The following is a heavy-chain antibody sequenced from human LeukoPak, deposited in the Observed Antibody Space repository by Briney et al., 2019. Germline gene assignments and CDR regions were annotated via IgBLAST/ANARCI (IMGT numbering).Heavy chain of an antibody. CDR1: GGSISNNNYY. CDR2: IYYSGRT. D-gene: IGHD2-15*01. J-gene: IGHJ4*02. V-gene: IGHV4-39*01. CDR3: ARSSSLGYCSGGSCYRKHFDY. Sequence: PSETLSLTCTVSGGSISNNNYYWGWLRQPPGKGLEWFGSIYYSGRTYNNPSLESRLTISVDTSKSQFSLKLSSVIATDTAVYYCARSSSLGYCSGGSCYRKHFDYWGLGTLVTVSS.